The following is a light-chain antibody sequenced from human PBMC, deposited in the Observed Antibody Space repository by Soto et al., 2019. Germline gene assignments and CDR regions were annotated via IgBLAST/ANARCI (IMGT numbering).Light chain of an antibody. CDR2: RTS. V-gene: IGKV3-15*01. Sequence: EIGMTQSPATLSVSPGERATLSCRASQSISSNLAWYQQKPGQAPRLLMFRTSSRATGFPARFSGSGSGTDFTLTISSLQSEDFAIYYCQQYNIWPYTFGQGTKVDIK. J-gene: IGKJ2*01. CDR1: QSISSN. CDR3: QQYNIWPYT.